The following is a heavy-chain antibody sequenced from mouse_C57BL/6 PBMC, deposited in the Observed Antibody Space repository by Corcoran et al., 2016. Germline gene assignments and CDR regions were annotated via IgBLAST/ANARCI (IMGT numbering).Heavy chain of an antibody. Sequence: EVQLQQSGPVLVKPGASVKMSCKASGYTFTDYYMNWVKQSHGKSLEWIGVINPYNGGTSYNQKFKGKATLTVDKSSSTAYMELNSLTSEDSAVYYCARDYGSSRYWYVDVWGTGTTVTVSS. D-gene: IGHD1-1*01. V-gene: IGHV1-19*01. J-gene: IGHJ1*03. CDR1: GYTFTDYY. CDR3: ARDYGSSRYWYVDV. CDR2: INPYNGGT.